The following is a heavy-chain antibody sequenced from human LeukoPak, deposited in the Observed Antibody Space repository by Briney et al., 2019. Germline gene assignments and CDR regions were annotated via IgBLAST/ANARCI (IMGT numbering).Heavy chain of an antibody. CDR3: AREQSYYDSSEYWFDP. CDR1: GGTFSSYA. J-gene: IGHJ5*02. D-gene: IGHD3-22*01. Sequence: ASVKVSCKASGGTFSSYAISWVRQAPGQGLEWMGWINTNTGNPTYAQGFTGRFVFSLDTSVSTAYLQISSLKAEDTAVYYCAREQSYYDSSEYWFDPWGQGTLVTVSS. V-gene: IGHV7-4-1*02. CDR2: INTNTGNP.